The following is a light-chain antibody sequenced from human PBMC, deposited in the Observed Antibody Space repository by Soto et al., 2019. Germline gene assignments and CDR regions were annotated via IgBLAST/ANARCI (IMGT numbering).Light chain of an antibody. CDR2: EVS. CDR1: SSDVGGYNY. Sequence: QSALTQPPSASGSPGQSVTISCTGTSSDVGGYNYVSWYQQHPGKAPKLMIYEVSKLPSGVPARFSGSKAGNTASLPVSGLHAEDEAEYYCSSYAGSNNTGFCGGTEVTVL. J-gene: IGLJ2*01. CDR3: SSYAGSNNTG. V-gene: IGLV2-8*01.